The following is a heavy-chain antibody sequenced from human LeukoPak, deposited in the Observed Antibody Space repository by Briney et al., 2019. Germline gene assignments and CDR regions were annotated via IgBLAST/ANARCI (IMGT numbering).Heavy chain of an antibody. CDR3: ARGPPTTMTNRYFGLFDP. CDR1: GYSFTAFY. V-gene: IGHV1-46*01. J-gene: IGHJ5*02. CDR2: INPSGGPA. D-gene: IGHD4-17*01. Sequence: ASVKVSCKASGYSFTAFYIHWVRQAPGQGLEWMGIINPSGGPANYAQKNQGRVTMTRDTSTSTVYMELNSLKSEDTAVYYCARGPPTTMTNRYFGLFDPWGQGTSVTVSS.